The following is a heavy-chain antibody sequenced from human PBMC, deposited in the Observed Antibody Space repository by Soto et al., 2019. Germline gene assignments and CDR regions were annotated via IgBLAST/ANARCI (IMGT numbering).Heavy chain of an antibody. CDR3: ARDQNYGSGSSRKRPNWFDP. D-gene: IGHD3-10*01. Sequence: ASVKVSCKASGYTFTSYGISWVRQAPGQGLEWMGWISAYNGNTNYAQKLQGRVTMTTDTSTSTAYMELRSLRSDDTAVYYCARDQNYGSGSSRKRPNWFDPWGQGTLVTVSS. J-gene: IGHJ5*02. V-gene: IGHV1-18*01. CDR1: GYTFTSYG. CDR2: ISAYNGNT.